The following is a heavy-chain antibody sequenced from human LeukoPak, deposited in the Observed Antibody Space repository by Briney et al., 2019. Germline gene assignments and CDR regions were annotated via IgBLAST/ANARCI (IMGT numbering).Heavy chain of an antibody. Sequence: PSETLSLTCAVYGGSFSGYYWSWIRQPPGKGLEWIGEINHSGSTNYNPSLKSRVTISVDTSKNQFSLKLSSVTAADTAVYYCARGDKSYGSSDYWGQGTLVTVSS. CDR3: ARGDKSYGSSDY. CDR1: GGSFSGYY. D-gene: IGHD5-18*01. CDR2: INHSGST. J-gene: IGHJ4*02. V-gene: IGHV4-34*01.